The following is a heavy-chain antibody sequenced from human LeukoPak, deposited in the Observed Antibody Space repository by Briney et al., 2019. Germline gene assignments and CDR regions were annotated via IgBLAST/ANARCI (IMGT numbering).Heavy chain of an antibody. CDR2: ISGNGGST. CDR3: VKAQYDFWSGLDY. Sequence: GGSLRLSCSASGFTFSRYPMHWVRQAPGKGLEYVSAISGNGGSTYYADSVKGRFTISRDNSKNTLYLQMSSPRTEDTAIYYCVKAQYDFWSGLDYWGQGTLVTVSS. J-gene: IGHJ4*02. CDR1: GFTFSRYP. V-gene: IGHV3-64D*09. D-gene: IGHD3-3*01.